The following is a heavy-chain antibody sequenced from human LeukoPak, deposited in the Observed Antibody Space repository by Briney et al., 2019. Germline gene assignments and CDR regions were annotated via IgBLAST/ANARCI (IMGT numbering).Heavy chain of an antibody. CDR1: GIAVTGNY. CDR2: ISINTDT. Sequence: GGSLRLSCAASGIAVTGNYMSWVRQPPGKGLEWVSFISINTDTFYADSVGGRFTISRDSSKNTLFLQMNSLRDEDSAVYYCAIAQSWDELFDSWGQGTLVTASS. CDR3: AIAQSWDELFDS. J-gene: IGHJ4*02. V-gene: IGHV3-53*01. D-gene: IGHD1-26*01.